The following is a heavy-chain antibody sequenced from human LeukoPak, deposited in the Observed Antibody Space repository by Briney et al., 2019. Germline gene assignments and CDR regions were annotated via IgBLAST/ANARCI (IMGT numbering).Heavy chain of an antibody. D-gene: IGHD3-3*02. Sequence: EASVKVSCKASGGTFSSYAISWVRQAPGQGREGMGWISAYNGDTNYAQKFQGRVTMTTDTSTSTAYMEVRSLRSDDTAVYYCARVEGPSIFGVVDYWGQGTLVTVSS. V-gene: IGHV1-18*01. J-gene: IGHJ4*02. CDR3: ARVEGPSIFGVVDY. CDR1: GGTFSSYA. CDR2: ISAYNGDT.